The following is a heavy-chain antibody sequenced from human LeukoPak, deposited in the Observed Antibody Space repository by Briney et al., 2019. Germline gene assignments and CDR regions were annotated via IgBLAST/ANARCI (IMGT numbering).Heavy chain of an antibody. CDR1: GFTFNAYA. J-gene: IGHJ4*01. D-gene: IGHD3-10*02. CDR3: AKDVRGYNRPVDH. Sequence: GGSQRLSCAASGFTFNAYAMNWVRQAPGKGLEWVSSISGSGSTTYYADSVKGRFTISRDNSENTLYLQMNTLRAEDTALYYCAKDVRGYNRPVDHWGQGTLVTVSS. V-gene: IGHV3-23*01. CDR2: ISGSGSTT.